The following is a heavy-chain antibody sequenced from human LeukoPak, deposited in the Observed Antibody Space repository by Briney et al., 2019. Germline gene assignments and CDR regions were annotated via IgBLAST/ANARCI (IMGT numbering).Heavy chain of an antibody. CDR1: GFTFSSYS. V-gene: IGHV3-21*01. CDR3: ARGEGSGSWSRRSYYFDY. CDR2: ISSSSSYI. Sequence: PGGSLRLSCAASGFTFSSYSMNWVRQAPGKGLEWVSSISSSSSYIYYADSVKGRFTISRDNAKNSLYLQMNSLRAEDTAVYYCARGEGSGSWSRRSYYFDYWGQGTLVTVSS. J-gene: IGHJ4*02. D-gene: IGHD6-13*01.